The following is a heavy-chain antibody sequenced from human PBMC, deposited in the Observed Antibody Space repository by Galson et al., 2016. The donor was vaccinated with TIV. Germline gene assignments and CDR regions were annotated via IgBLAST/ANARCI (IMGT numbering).Heavy chain of an antibody. CDR2: IYWDDDK. D-gene: IGHD3-16*01. J-gene: IGHJ5*01. CDR3: ARFYFNNNDYYYRPPHS. Sequence: PALVKPPQTLTLTCTFSGFSLPTNGVGVGWVRQPPGKTLEWLALIYWDDDKRFSPSLKNRLTITKDTSKNQVVLTVTNVDPVDSATYFCARFYFNNNDYYYRPPHSRGQGSLVPVSS. V-gene: IGHV2-5*02. CDR1: GFSLPTNGVG.